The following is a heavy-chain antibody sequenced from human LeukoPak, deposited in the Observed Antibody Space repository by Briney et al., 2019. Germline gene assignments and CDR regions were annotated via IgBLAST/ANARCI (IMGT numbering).Heavy chain of an antibody. V-gene: IGHV7-4-1*02. J-gene: IGHJ6*03. CDR2: INTNTGNP. D-gene: IGHD3-3*01. CDR3: ARGPGEWLLIGYYYYYMDV. Sequence: GASVKVSCKASGYTFTNYAMNWVRQAPGQGLEWMGWINTNTGNPTYAQGFTGRFVFSLDTSVSTAYLQISSLKAEDTAVYYCARGPGEWLLIGYYYYYMDVWGKGTTVTVSS. CDR1: GYTFTNYA.